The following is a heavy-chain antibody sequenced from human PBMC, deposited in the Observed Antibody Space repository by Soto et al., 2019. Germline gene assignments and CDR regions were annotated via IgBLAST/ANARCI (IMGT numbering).Heavy chain of an antibody. CDR2: VKNNGGAT. D-gene: IGHD2-21*01. J-gene: IGHJ5*02. Sequence: EVQLVESGGDLVKPGGSLRLSCAASDFSFSHAWFHWVRQPPRKGLELVGRVKNNGGATDYAASVKGRFTISRDDSKDTVYLQMSSLRSQDTAIYYCAADLGPAYDSNNWFDPWGQGTLVTVSS. CDR3: AADLGPAYDSNNWFDP. V-gene: IGHV3-15*07. CDR1: DFSFSHAW.